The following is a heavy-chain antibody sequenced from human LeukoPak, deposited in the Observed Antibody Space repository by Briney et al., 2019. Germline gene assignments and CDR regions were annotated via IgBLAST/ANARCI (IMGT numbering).Heavy chain of an antibody. D-gene: IGHD6-13*01. Sequence: PGGSVRLSCATSQFNFNKFGMTWVRQAPGKGLEWVSSISGNGGSTQYADSVQGRFAISRDNSKNTLYLQMNSLRAEDTAVYYCAKDHSSSWYEDYWGQGTLVTVSS. CDR3: AKDHSSSWYEDY. V-gene: IGHV3-23*01. J-gene: IGHJ4*02. CDR1: QFNFNKFG. CDR2: ISGNGGST.